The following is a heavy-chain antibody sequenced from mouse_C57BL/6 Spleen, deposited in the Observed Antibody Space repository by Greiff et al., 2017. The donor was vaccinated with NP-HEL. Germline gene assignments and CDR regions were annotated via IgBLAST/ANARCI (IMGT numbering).Heavy chain of an antibody. CDR2: IRNKANGYTT. CDR1: GFTFTDYY. J-gene: IGHJ1*03. Sequence: EVKVVESGGGLVQPGGSLSLSCAASGFTFTDYYMSWVRQPPGKALEWLGFIRNKANGYTTEYSASVKGRFTISRDNSQSILYLQMNALRAEDSATYYCARYIQDWYFDVWGTGTTVTVSS. V-gene: IGHV7-3*01. CDR3: ARYIQDWYFDV.